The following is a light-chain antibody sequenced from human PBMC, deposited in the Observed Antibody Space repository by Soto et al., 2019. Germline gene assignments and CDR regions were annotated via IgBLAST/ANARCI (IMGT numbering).Light chain of an antibody. CDR2: EVT. J-gene: IGLJ1*01. V-gene: IGLV2-8*01. Sequence: QSALTQPPSASGSPGQSVTISCTGTSSDVGGYDYVSWYQQHPGKAPKLMIYEVTIRPSGVSDRFSGSKSGNTASLTVSGLQAEDEADYYCSSYTGGNPSDVFGTGTKATVL. CDR3: SSYTGGNPSDV. CDR1: SSDVGGYDY.